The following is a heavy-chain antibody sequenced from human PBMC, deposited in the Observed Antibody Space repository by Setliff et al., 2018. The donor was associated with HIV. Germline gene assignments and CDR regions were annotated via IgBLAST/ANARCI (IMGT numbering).Heavy chain of an antibody. CDR3: ARSSIAARAPQRLRYYYGMDV. D-gene: IGHD6-6*01. J-gene: IGHJ6*02. Sequence: LPETLSLTCAVYGGSFSGYYWSWIRQPPGKGLEWIGEINHSGSTNYNPSLKSRVTISVDTSKNQFSLKLSSVTAADTAVYYCARSSIAARAPQRLRYYYGMDVWGQGTTVTVSS. V-gene: IGHV4-34*01. CDR2: INHSGST. CDR1: GGSFSGYY.